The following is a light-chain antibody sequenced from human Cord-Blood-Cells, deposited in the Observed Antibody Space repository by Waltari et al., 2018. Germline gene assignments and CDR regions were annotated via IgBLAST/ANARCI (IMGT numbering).Light chain of an antibody. J-gene: IGKJ4*02. CDR1: QSVSSN. Sequence: EIVLTQSPPTLSASPGGRAPLSCRANQSVSSNLAWYQQKPGQAPRLLIYVSSTRVPGIPARFSVSGSGTEFTLTISSLQSEDVAVYFCQQYNNWPPLTFGGGTKVEIK. CDR3: QQYNNWPPLT. V-gene: IGKV3-15*01. CDR2: VSS.